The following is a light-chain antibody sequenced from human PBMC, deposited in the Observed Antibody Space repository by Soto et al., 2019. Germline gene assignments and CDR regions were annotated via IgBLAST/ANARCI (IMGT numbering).Light chain of an antibody. CDR2: GNN. V-gene: IGLV1-47*01. CDR3: AVWDNSLRGVV. CDR1: SSNIGSNY. J-gene: IGLJ3*02. Sequence: QSVLTQPPSASGTPGQTVTISSSGSSSNIGSNYVFWYQHLPGTAPKLLIYGNNQRPSGVPDRFSGSTTGTSASLAISGLRPEDEADYYCAVWDNSLRGVVFGGGTKLTVL.